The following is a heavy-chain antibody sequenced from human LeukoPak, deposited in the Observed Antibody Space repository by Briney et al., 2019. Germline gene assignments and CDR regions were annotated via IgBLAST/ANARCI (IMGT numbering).Heavy chain of an antibody. Sequence: SETLSLTCTVSGGSFSTYYWSWIRQPAGKGLEWIGRIYTSGSTNYNPSLKSRVTISVDTSKNQFSLKLSSVTAADTAVYYCARVGSSGVRYWGQGTLVTVSS. D-gene: IGHD6-19*01. J-gene: IGHJ4*02. CDR1: GGSFSTYY. CDR3: ARVGSSGVRY. CDR2: IYTSGST. V-gene: IGHV4-4*07.